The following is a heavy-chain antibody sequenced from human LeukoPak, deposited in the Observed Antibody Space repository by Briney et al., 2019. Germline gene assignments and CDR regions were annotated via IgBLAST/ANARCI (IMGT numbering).Heavy chain of an antibody. CDR3: ARDLWDLRFGERTNWYFDL. D-gene: IGHD3-10*01. CDR2: IYTSGST. Sequence: WETLSLTGTVSGGSMSSYYWSWIRQPAGKGLEWIGRIYTSGSTNYNPSLKSRVTMSVDTSKNQFSLKLSSVTAADTAVYYCARDLWDLRFGERTNWYFDLWGRGTLVTVSS. CDR1: GGSMSSYY. V-gene: IGHV4-4*07. J-gene: IGHJ2*01.